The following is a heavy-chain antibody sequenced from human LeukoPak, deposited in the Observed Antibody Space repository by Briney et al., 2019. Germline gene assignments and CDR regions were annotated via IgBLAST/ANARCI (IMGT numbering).Heavy chain of an antibody. V-gene: IGHV4-34*01. Sequence: SETLSLTCAVYGGSFSGYYWSWIRQPPGKGLEWIGEINHSGSTNYNPSLKSRVTISVDTSKNQFSLKLSSVTAADTAVYYCARRPNYDFWSGFFRGVFPWGQGTLVTVSS. CDR3: ARRPNYDFWSGFFRGVFP. CDR1: GGSFSGYY. CDR2: INHSGST. D-gene: IGHD3-3*01. J-gene: IGHJ5*02.